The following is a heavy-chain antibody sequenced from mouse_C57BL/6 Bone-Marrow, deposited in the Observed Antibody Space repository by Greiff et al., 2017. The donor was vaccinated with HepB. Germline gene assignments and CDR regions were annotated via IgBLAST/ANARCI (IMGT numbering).Heavy chain of an antibody. J-gene: IGHJ2*01. CDR3: ARCPLLYDYGYFDY. CDR1: GYTFTSYG. V-gene: IGHV1-81*01. D-gene: IGHD1-1*01. Sequence: VQLQQSGAELARPGASVKLSCKASGYTFTSYGISWVKQGTGQGLEWIGEIYPRSGNTYYNEKFKGKVTLTADKSSSTAYMELRSLRSEDSAVYFCARCPLLYDYGYFDYWCQGTTLTVSS. CDR2: IYPRSGNT.